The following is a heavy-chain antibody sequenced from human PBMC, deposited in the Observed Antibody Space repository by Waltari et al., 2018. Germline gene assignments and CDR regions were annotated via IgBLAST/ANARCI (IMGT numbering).Heavy chain of an antibody. J-gene: IGHJ4*02. CDR2: ISWEGSTT. Sequence: EVQLVESGGVVVQPGGSLRLSCAASGFTFDDYAMHWVRQAPGKGRECVFLISWEGSTTSYADSVKGRFTSSRDNSKNSLYLQMNSLRAEDNALYYCAKDSRGYSGWVDYWGQGTLVTVSS. D-gene: IGHD6-19*01. CDR3: AKDSRGYSGWVDY. CDR1: GFTFDDYA. V-gene: IGHV3-43D*03.